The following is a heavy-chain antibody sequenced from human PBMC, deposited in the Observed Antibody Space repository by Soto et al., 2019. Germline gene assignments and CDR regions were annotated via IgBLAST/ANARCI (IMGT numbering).Heavy chain of an antibody. J-gene: IGHJ2*01. CDR2: IYYTGST. V-gene: IGHV4-61*01. Sequence: PSETLSLTCTVSGGSLSSESHYWSWIRQTPGKGLEWIGYIYYTGSTNYNPSLKGLVTMSVDTSRDQVSLRLRSVTRADTAVYYCARLLRGADWYFDLWGRGTLVTVSS. CDR1: GGSLSSESHY. D-gene: IGHD1-26*01. CDR3: ARLLRGADWYFDL.